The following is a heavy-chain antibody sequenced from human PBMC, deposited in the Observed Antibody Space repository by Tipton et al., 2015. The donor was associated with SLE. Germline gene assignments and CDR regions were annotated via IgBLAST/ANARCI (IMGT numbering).Heavy chain of an antibody. CDR1: GGSISSSDSY. CDR2: IYYGGTT. D-gene: IGHD2-8*02. CDR3: ARDVGGYNTGWFPYYFDY. V-gene: IGHV4-39*07. Sequence: TLSLTCTVSGGSISSSDSYWGWIRQPPGKGLEWIGSIYYGGTTYYNPSLKSRVTISVDTSKNQFSLKLSSVTAADTAVYYCARDVGGYNTGWFPYYFDYWGQGTLVTVSS. J-gene: IGHJ4*02.